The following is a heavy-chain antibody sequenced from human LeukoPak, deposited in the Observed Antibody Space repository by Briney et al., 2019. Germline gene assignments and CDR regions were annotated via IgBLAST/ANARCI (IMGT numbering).Heavy chain of an antibody. D-gene: IGHD3-10*01. CDR1: EFTFSSSW. CDR2: INRDKSMT. J-gene: IGHJ6*02. CDR3: ARDRSCGSGYNYGMDV. V-gene: IGHV3-74*01. Sequence: PGGSLRLSCAASEFTFSSSWMYWVRQAPGKGLVWVSRINRDKSMTNYADSVKGRFTISRDNAKNSLYLQMNSLRAEDTTVYYCARDRSCGSGYNYGMDVWGQGTTVTVSS.